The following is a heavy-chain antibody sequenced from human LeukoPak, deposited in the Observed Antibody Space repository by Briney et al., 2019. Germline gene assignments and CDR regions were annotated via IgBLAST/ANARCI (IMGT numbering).Heavy chain of an antibody. CDR3: AIHIVVVPAAKKKNWFDP. V-gene: IGHV4-34*01. CDR1: GGSFSGYY. D-gene: IGHD2-2*01. J-gene: IGHJ5*02. CDR2: INRSGST. Sequence: PSETLSLTCAVYGGSFSGYYWSWIRQPPGKGLEWIGEINRSGSTNYNPSLKSRVTISVDTSKNQFSLKLSSVTAADTAVYYCAIHIVVVPAAKKKNWFDPWGQGTLVTVSS.